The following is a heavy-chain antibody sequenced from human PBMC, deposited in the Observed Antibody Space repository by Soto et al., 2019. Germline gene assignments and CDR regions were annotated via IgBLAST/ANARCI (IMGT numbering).Heavy chain of an antibody. V-gene: IGHV1-2*02. Sequence: QVQLVQSGAEVKKPGASVKVSCKASGYSFADYYIHWVRQAPGQGLEWMGWINPKSGGTNYSQKFQGGVTVTRDKSISTAYMQLSSLRSDDTAVYYCARLTVPLDIVVLPTASYDYWGQGTLVTVSS. CDR2: INPKSGGT. J-gene: IGHJ4*02. D-gene: IGHD2-2*01. CDR1: GYSFADYY. CDR3: ARLTVPLDIVVLPTASYDY.